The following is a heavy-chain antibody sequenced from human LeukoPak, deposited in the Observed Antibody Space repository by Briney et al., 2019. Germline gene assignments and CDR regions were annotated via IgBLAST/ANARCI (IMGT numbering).Heavy chain of an antibody. J-gene: IGHJ3*02. CDR3: ARVTRITMIVVVILDAFDI. CDR2: ISAYNGNT. Sequence: ASVKVSCKASGYTFTSCGISWVRQTPGQGLEWMGWISAYNGNTNYAQKLQGRVTMTPDTSTSTAYMELRSLRSDDTAVYYCARVTRITMIVVVILDAFDIWGQGTMVTVSS. D-gene: IGHD3-22*01. CDR1: GYTFTSCG. V-gene: IGHV1-18*01.